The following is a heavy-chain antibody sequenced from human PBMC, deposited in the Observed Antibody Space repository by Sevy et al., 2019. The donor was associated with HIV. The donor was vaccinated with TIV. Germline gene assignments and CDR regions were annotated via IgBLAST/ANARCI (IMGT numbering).Heavy chain of an antibody. CDR1: GFAFSTYG. Sequence: GESLKISCTASGFAFSTYGMHWVRQAPGKGLEWVAIIRYEGINKDYAEPVKGRFTSSRDNSKNTLYRQMNSLRVDDTAVYYCARERRSWGIDYWGQGTLVTVSS. CDR2: IRYEGINK. D-gene: IGHD3-16*01. CDR3: ARERRSWGIDY. J-gene: IGHJ4*01. V-gene: IGHV3-33*01.